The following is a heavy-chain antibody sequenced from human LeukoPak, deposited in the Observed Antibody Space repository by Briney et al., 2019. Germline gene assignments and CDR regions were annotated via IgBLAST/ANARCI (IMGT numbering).Heavy chain of an antibody. J-gene: IGHJ4*02. D-gene: IGHD1-14*01. Sequence: PGGSLRLSCAASGFTVITNDMTWVRQAPGKGLEWVSVLYSDGNTKYADSVQGRFTISRDNSKNILYLEMNRLSPDDTAVYYCARGVEPLAANTLAYWGQGTLVTVSS. V-gene: IGHV3-53*01. CDR1: GFTVITND. CDR2: LYSDGNT. CDR3: ARGVEPLAANTLAY.